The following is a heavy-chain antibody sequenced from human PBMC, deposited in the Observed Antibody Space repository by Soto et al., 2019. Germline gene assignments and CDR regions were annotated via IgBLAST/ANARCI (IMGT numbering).Heavy chain of an antibody. Sequence: VGSLRLSCAASGFSFSISPMHWVRQAPGKGPEWVALISYDGTNKFYADSVKGRFTISRDNSKSTLYLQVDSLRPEDAAVYYCARDPKTSGGQHWAFNYFDSCGQRTLVTVSS. CDR3: ARDPKTSGGQHWAFNYFDS. CDR1: GFSFSISP. V-gene: IGHV3-30-3*01. CDR2: ISYDGTNK. J-gene: IGHJ4*02. D-gene: IGHD7-27*01.